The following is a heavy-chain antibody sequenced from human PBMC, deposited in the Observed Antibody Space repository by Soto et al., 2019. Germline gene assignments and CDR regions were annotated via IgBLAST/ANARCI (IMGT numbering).Heavy chain of an antibody. CDR3: IQSRCGGDCLQSYASYYYYGMDV. V-gene: IGHV2-5*02. CDR2: IYWDDDK. CDR1: AFSLSTGGVG. J-gene: IGHJ6*02. D-gene: IGHD2-21*02. Sequence: QITLKESGPPLVKPTQTLTLTCTFSAFSLSTGGVGVGWIHQPPGKALEWLALIYWDDDKRYSPSLRSRLTITKDTSKNQVVLTMTNMDPVDTATYYCIQSRCGGDCLQSYASYYYYGMDVWGQGTTVTVSS.